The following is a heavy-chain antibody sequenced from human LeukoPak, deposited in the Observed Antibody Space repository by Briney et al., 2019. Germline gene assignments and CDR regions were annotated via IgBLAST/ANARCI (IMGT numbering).Heavy chain of an antibody. CDR3: AKGKTGAGTAPDY. CDR2: INQDGSGK. V-gene: IGHV3-7*01. D-gene: IGHD6-13*01. Sequence: GGSLRLSCAASGFTFSNYWMSWVRQAPGKGPEWVANINQDGSGKYYVDSVKGRFTISRDNAKNSLYLQKNSLRAEDTAVYYCAKGKTGAGTAPDYWGQGNLVTVSS. J-gene: IGHJ4*02. CDR1: GFTFSNYW.